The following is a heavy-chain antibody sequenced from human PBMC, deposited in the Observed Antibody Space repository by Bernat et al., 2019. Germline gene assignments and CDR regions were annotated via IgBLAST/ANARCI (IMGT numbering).Heavy chain of an antibody. V-gene: IGHV3-23*01. CDR1: GFSFSTFG. J-gene: IGHJ4*02. CDR3: ARLNSWVRFDC. Sequence: EVQLLESGGGLVQPGGSLRLSCAASGFSFSTFGMSWVRQAPGRWLEWVSDIGTTGGNTYYADSVRGRFTISRDNSKNMVFLQMDSLGGEDTAVYYCARLNSWVRFDCWGQGTLVTVSS. D-gene: IGHD2-8*01. CDR2: IGTTGGNT.